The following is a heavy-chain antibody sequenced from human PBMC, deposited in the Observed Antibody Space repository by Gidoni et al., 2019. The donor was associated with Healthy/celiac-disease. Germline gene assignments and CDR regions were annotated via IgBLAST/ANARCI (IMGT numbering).Heavy chain of an antibody. CDR2: IYPGDSDT. D-gene: IGHD3-10*01. CDR3: ARSGMPWFGRFYWFDP. Sequence: EVQLVQSGAGVNKPGESLKNACKGSGYSFTSYWLGWVRQMPGKGLEWMGLIYPGDSDTRYSPSFQGQVTISADKSISTAYLQWSSLKASDTAMYYCARSGMPWFGRFYWFDPWGQGTLVTVSS. V-gene: IGHV5-51*01. J-gene: IGHJ5*02. CDR1: GYSFTSYW.